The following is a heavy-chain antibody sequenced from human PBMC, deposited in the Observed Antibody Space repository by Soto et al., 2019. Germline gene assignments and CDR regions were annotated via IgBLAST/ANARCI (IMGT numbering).Heavy chain of an antibody. CDR1: GGSISSGDYS. J-gene: IGHJ5*02. CDR2: IYNSGIT. V-gene: IGHV4-30-4*01. Sequence: SETLSLTCTVSGGSISSGDYSWSWVRQSPGKGLEWIGHIYNSGITYYNPSLKSRVVISIDTSRNQFSLRLNSLTAADRTVYFCARGVTVFGLVSRFWFDPWGQGTVVTVSS. D-gene: IGHD3-3*01. CDR3: ARGVTVFGLVSRFWFDP.